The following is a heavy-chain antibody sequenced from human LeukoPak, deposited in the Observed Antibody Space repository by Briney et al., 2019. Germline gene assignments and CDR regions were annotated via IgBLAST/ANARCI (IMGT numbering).Heavy chain of an antibody. CDR1: GGSISSYY. D-gene: IGHD2-2*01. CDR2: IYYSGST. J-gene: IGHJ6*03. Sequence: PSETLSLTCTVSGGSISSYYWSWIRQPPGKGLEWIGCIYYSGSTNYNPSLKSRVTISVDTSKNQFSLKLSSVTAADTAVYYCARVVPAAIYYYYYYMDVWGKGTTVTVSS. CDR3: ARVVPAAIYYYYYYMDV. V-gene: IGHV4-59*01.